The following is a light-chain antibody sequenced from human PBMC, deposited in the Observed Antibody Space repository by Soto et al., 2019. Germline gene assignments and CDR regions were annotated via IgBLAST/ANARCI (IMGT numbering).Light chain of an antibody. CDR2: NNN. CDR3: ALWDDSLHGV. J-gene: IGLJ3*02. CDR1: SSNIGRNT. Sequence: QSVLTQPPSASGTPGQRVTISCSGSSSNIGRNTVNWYQQVPGTAPKVLIYNNNQRPSGVPDRFSGSKSGTAASLAISGLRSEDEADYYCALWDDSLHGVFGGGTKLTVL. V-gene: IGLV1-44*01.